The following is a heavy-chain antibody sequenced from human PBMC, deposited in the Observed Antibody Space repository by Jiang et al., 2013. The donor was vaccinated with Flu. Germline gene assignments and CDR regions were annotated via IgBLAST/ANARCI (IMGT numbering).Heavy chain of an antibody. Sequence: ISAYNGNTNYAQKLQGRVSMTTDTSTSTAYMELSSLRFEDTAVYYCARRIVRSFDYWGQGTLVTVSS. CDR2: ISAYNGNT. CDR3: ARRIVRSFDY. D-gene: IGHD6-6*01. V-gene: IGHV1-18*01. J-gene: IGHJ4*02.